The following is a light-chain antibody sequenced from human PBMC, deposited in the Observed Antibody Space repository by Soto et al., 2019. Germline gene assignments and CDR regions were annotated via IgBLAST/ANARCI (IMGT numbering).Light chain of an antibody. J-gene: IGKJ1*01. CDR3: QQYNNWPQT. V-gene: IGKV3-20*01. CDR2: GAS. Sequence: EIVLTQSPGTLSLSPGERATLSCRASQSVSSSYLAWYQQKPGQAPRLLIYGASSRATGIPDRFSGSGSGTDFTLTISRLEPEDFALYYCQQYNNWPQTFGQGTKVDIK. CDR1: QSVSSSY.